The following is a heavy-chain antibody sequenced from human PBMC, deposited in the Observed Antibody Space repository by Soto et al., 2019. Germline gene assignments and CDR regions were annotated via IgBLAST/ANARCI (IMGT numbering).Heavy chain of an antibody. CDR1: GYTFTSYG. Sequence: QVQLVQSGAEVKKPGASVKVSCKASGYTFTSYGISWVRQAPGQGLEWMGWISAYNGNTNYAQNIQGRVTMTTDTSTSTAYMERRSLRSADTAIYYCARDKRDGAGSFYGYWGEGTLVTVSS. D-gene: IGHD3-10*01. V-gene: IGHV1-18*01. CDR2: ISAYNGNT. J-gene: IGHJ4*02. CDR3: ARDKRDGAGSFYGY.